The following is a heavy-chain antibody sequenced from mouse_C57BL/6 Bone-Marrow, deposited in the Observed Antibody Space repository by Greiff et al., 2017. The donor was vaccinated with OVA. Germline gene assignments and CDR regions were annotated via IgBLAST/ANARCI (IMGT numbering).Heavy chain of an antibody. Sequence: DVKLQESGPGMVKPSQSLSLTCTVTGYSITSGYDWHWIRHFPGNKLEWMGYISYSGSTNYNPSLKSRISITHDTSKNHFFLKLNSVTTEDTATYYCATPTGTGWYFDVWGTGTTVTVSS. CDR1: GYSITSGYD. D-gene: IGHD4-1*02. CDR2: ISYSGST. J-gene: IGHJ1*03. CDR3: ATPTGTGWYFDV. V-gene: IGHV3-1*01.